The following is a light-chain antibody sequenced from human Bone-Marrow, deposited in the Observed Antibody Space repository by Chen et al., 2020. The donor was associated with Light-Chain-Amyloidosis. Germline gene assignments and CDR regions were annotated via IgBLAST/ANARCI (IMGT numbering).Light chain of an antibody. J-gene: IGLJ1*01. CDR1: ISDVGGDNH. CDR2: EVT. CDR3: SSYTITNTLV. Sequence: QSALTQSASVSGSPGQSITISCTGTISDVGGDNHVSWYQQHPDKAPTLMIYEVTNRPSWVPARFSCSKSDNTASLTISGLQTEDEADYFCSSYTITNTLVFGSGTRVTVL. V-gene: IGLV2-14*01.